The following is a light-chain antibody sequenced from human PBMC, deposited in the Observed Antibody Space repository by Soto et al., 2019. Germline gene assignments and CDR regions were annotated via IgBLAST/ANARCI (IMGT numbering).Light chain of an antibody. CDR1: QSVDSSF. CDR3: QQYVSSVT. J-gene: IGKJ1*01. Sequence: EIVLTQSPGFLSVSQGERATLSCRASQSVDSSFFAWYQQKPGQAPRLLIYGASKRATGIPDRFSGSGSGTDFTLTISRLEPEDFAVYYCQQYVSSVTFGQGTKVEIK. V-gene: IGKV3-20*01. CDR2: GAS.